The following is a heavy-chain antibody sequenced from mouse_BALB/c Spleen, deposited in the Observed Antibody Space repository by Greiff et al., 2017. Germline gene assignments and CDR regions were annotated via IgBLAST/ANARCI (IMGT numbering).Heavy chain of an antibody. V-gene: IGHV2-6-7*01. Sequence: VMLVESGPGLVAPSQSLSITCTVSGFSLTGYGVNWVRQPPGKGLEWLGMIWGDGSTDYNSALKSRLSISKDNSKSQVFLKMNSLQTDDTARYYCAREVITTVVDYAMDYWGQGTSVTVSS. J-gene: IGHJ4*01. CDR3: AREVITTVVDYAMDY. D-gene: IGHD1-1*01. CDR2: IWGDGST. CDR1: GFSLTGYG.